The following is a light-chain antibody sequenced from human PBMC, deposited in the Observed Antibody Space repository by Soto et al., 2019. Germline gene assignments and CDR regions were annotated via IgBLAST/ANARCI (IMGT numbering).Light chain of an antibody. CDR3: QQYNYRWT. Sequence: IVMTQSPATLSVSPGERATLSCRASRSVSSNLAWYQQTPGQAPRLLIYGASTRATGIPARFSGSGSGTEFTLTISSLQSEDFAVYYCQQYNYRWTFGQGTKVEIK. CDR2: GAS. V-gene: IGKV3-15*01. J-gene: IGKJ1*01. CDR1: RSVSSN.